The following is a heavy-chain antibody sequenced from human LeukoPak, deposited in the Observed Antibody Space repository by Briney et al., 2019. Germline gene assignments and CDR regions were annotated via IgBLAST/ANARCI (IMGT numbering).Heavy chain of an antibody. CDR1: GFTVSSNY. Sequence: PGGSLRLSCAASGFTVSSNYMSWVRQAPGKGLEWVSVIYSGGSTYYADSVKGRFTISRDNSKNTLYLQMNSLRAEDTAVYYCAKDGFITMIVVVIDYFDYWGQGTLVTVSS. CDR2: IYSGGST. V-gene: IGHV3-53*05. D-gene: IGHD3-22*01. J-gene: IGHJ4*02. CDR3: AKDGFITMIVVVIDYFDY.